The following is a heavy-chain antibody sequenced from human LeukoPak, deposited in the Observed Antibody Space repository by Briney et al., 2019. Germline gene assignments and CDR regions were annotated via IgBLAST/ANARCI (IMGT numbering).Heavy chain of an antibody. CDR1: GGSIRSY. J-gene: IGHJ5*02. CDR3: ARGRGEGRGISMVRGVRAPSYNWFDP. CDR2: IYGSGST. Sequence: SETLSLTCTVSGGSIRSYWSWIRQPAGKGLEWIGRIYGSGSTDYNPSLKSRVTMSIDTSKNQFSLNLISVTAADTAVYYCARGRGEGRGISMVRGVRAPSYNWFDPWGHGTLVTVSS. V-gene: IGHV4-4*07. D-gene: IGHD3-10*01.